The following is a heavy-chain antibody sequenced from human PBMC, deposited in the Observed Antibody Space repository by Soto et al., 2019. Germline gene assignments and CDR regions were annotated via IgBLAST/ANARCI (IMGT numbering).Heavy chain of an antibody. V-gene: IGHV3-11*01. CDR2: ISSSGSTI. CDR1: GFTFSDYY. CDR3: AREMVVVAAATLEHDAFDI. J-gene: IGHJ3*02. Sequence: GGSLRLSCAASGFTFSDYYMSWIRQAPGKGLEWVSYISSSGSTIYYADSVKGRFTISRDNAKNSLYLQMNSLRAEDTAVYYCAREMVVVAAATLEHDAFDIWGQGTMVTVSS. D-gene: IGHD2-15*01.